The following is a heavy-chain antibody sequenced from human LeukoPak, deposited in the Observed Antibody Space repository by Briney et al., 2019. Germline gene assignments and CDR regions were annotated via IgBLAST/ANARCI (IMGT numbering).Heavy chain of an antibody. CDR1: GFTFSSYS. Sequence: PGGSLRLSCAASGFTFSSYSMNWVRQAPGKGLEWVSSISSSSYIYYADSVKGRFTISRDNAKNSLYLQMNSLRAEDTAVYYCARDQEGPAAILEDAFDIWGQGTMVTVSS. J-gene: IGHJ3*02. D-gene: IGHD2-2*02. CDR2: ISSSSYI. CDR3: ARDQEGPAAILEDAFDI. V-gene: IGHV3-21*01.